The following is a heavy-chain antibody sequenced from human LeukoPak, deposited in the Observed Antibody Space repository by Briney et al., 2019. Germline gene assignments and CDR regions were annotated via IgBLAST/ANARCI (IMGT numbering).Heavy chain of an antibody. CDR1: GFTFTDYW. Sequence: GGSLRLSCTTSGFTFTDYWMTWVRQAPGKGLEWVANINQDGSKKFYVDSVKGRFTISRDNAKNALYLQMNSLRAEDTGVYFCARGQTLAFWGQGTLVTASS. V-gene: IGHV3-7*01. CDR3: ARGQTLAF. J-gene: IGHJ4*02. D-gene: IGHD3-3*02. CDR2: INQDGSKK.